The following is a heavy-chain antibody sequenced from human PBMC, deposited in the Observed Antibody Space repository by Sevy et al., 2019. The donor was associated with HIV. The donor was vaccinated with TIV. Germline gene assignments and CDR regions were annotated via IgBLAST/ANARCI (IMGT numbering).Heavy chain of an antibody. CDR3: ARRKGVATPKRDYYGMDV. D-gene: IGHD5-12*01. Sequence: SETLSLTCAVYGGSISGYYWSWIRQPPGKGLEWIGEINHSGSTDYNPSLKSRVTISVDTSKNQFSLKLSSVTAADTAVYYCARRKGVATPKRDYYGMDVWGQGTTVTVSS. J-gene: IGHJ6*02. V-gene: IGHV4-34*01. CDR2: INHSGST. CDR1: GGSISGYY.